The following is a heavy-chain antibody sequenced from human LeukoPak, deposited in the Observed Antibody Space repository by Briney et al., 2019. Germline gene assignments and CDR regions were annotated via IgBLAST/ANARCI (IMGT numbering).Heavy chain of an antibody. V-gene: IGHV4-34*01. J-gene: IGHJ5*02. D-gene: IGHD6-6*01. CDR1: GGSFSGYY. Sequence: PSETLSLTCAVYGGSFSGYYWSWIHQPPGKGLEWIGEINHSGSTNYNPSLKSRVTISVDTSKNQFSLKLSSVTAADTAVYYCARGGQLVVPFDPWGQGTLVTVSS. CDR2: INHSGST. CDR3: ARGGQLVVPFDP.